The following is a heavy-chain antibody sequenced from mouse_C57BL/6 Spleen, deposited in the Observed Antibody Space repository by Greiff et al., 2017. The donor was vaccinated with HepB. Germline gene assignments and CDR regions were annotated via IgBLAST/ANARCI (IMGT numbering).Heavy chain of an antibody. J-gene: IGHJ2*01. D-gene: IGHD2-3*01. CDR1: GYTFTSYW. CDR3: ARSGDGYPYYFDY. Sequence: QVQLQQSGTELVKPGASVKLSCKASGYTFTSYWMHWVKQRPGQGLEWIGDINPSNGGTNYNEKFKSKATLTVDKSSSTAYMQLSSLTSEDSAVYYCARSGDGYPYYFDYWGQGTTLTVSS. CDR2: INPSNGGT. V-gene: IGHV1-53*01.